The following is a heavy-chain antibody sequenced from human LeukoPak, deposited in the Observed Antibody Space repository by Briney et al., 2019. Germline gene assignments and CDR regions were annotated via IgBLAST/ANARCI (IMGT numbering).Heavy chain of an antibody. CDR1: GFTFSSYW. CDR2: INSDGSST. D-gene: IGHD6-13*01. V-gene: IGHV3-74*01. J-gene: IGHJ4*02. CDR3: ARGYSRYRVDY. Sequence: SGGSLRLSCAASGFTFSSYWMHWVRQAPGKGLVWVSRINSDGSSTSYADSVKGRLTISRDNAKNTLYLQMNSLRAEDTAVYYCARGYSRYRVDYWGQGTLVTVSS.